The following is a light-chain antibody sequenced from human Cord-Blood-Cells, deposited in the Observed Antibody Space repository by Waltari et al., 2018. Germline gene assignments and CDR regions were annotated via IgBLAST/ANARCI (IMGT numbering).Light chain of an antibody. Sequence: DIQMIQSPSSLSASVGDRVTITCRASQSISSYLNWYQQKPGKAPRLLIYAASSLQSGVPSRFSGSGSGTHFSLTISSLLPADFATYYCHQSYSTPYTFGQVTRLEIK. CDR1: QSISSY. V-gene: IGKV1-39*01. J-gene: IGKJ2*01. CDR2: AAS. CDR3: HQSYSTPYT.